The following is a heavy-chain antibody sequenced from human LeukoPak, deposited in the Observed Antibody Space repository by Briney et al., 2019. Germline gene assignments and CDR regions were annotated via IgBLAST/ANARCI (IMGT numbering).Heavy chain of an antibody. Sequence: GGSLRLSCVASGFTFSSYSMNWVRQAPGKGLEWVSSISSSSSYIYYADSVKGRFTISRDNAKNSLYLQMNSLGAEDTALYYCAREAMYYYASGSYPWDYWGQGTLVTVSS. J-gene: IGHJ4*02. CDR1: GFTFSSYS. CDR2: ISSSSSYI. V-gene: IGHV3-21*01. D-gene: IGHD3-10*01. CDR3: AREAMYYYASGSYPWDY.